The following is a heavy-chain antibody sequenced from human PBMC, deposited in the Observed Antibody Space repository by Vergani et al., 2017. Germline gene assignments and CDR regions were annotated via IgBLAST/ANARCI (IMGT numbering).Heavy chain of an antibody. CDR3: AKDSGSGWYRDY. D-gene: IGHD6-19*01. Sequence: EVQLLESGGGLVQPGGSLRLFCAVSGFTFSSYAMIWVRRAPGKGVGWVSSISGSGGSTYYADSVRGRFTISRDNSKNTLYLQMNSVRAEDTAVYYCAKDSGSGWYRDYWGQGTLVTVSS. J-gene: IGHJ4*02. V-gene: IGHV3-23*01. CDR2: ISGSGGST. CDR1: GFTFSSYA.